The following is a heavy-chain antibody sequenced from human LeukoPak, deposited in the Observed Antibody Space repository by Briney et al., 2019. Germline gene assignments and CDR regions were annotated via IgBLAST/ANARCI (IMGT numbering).Heavy chain of an antibody. V-gene: IGHV4-38-2*02. J-gene: IGHJ4*02. CDR3: ARRDDSSGYHKIFDY. CDR1: GHSISSGYY. CDR2: IYHSGST. D-gene: IGHD3-22*01. Sequence: SETLSLTCTVSGHSISSGYYWGWIRQPPGKGLEWIGSIYHSGSTYYNPSLKSRVTISIDTSNNQFYLKLSSLTAADTAVYYCARRDDSSGYHKIFDYWGQGTLVTVSS.